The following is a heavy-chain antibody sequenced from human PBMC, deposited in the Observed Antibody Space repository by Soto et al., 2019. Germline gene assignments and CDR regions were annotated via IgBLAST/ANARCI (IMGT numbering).Heavy chain of an antibody. CDR1: GGSFSGYY. CDR3: ARGRQRGSGSYRDYFDY. Sequence: PSDTLSLTCAIYGGSFSGYYWSWIRQPPGKGLEWIGEINHSGSTNYNPSLKSRVTISVDTSKNQFSLNLSSVTAADTAVYYCARGRQRGSGSYRDYFDYWGQGSLVTVSS. V-gene: IGHV4-34*01. J-gene: IGHJ4*02. CDR2: INHSGST. D-gene: IGHD3-10*01.